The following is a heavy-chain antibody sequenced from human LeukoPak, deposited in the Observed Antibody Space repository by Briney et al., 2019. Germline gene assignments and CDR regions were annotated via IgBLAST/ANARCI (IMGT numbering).Heavy chain of an antibody. CDR1: GFTFSSYA. V-gene: IGHV3-23*01. CDR3: AKEIEEPIIYY. J-gene: IGHJ4*02. D-gene: IGHD1-26*01. Sequence: GGSLRLSCAASGFTFSSYAMSWVRQAPGKGLEWVSAISGSGGSTYYADSVEGRFTISRDNSENTLYLQMNSLRAEDTAVYYCAKEIEEPIIYYWGQGTLVTVSS. CDR2: ISGSGGST.